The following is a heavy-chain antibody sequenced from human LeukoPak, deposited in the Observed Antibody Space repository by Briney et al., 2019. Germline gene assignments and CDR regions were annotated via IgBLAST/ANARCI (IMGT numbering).Heavy chain of an antibody. Sequence: PGGSLRLSCSASGISFRNSAIHWVRQTPGNGLEYVSAISTSGSVTYHADSAGGRFTISKDISKNTVYLQMSSLRVDDTAVYFCVPNRNKWNEVYWGRGTLVTVSS. CDR2: ISTSGSVT. CDR3: VPNRNKWNEVY. CDR1: GISFRNSA. V-gene: IGHV3-64D*06. D-gene: IGHD1-20*01. J-gene: IGHJ4*02.